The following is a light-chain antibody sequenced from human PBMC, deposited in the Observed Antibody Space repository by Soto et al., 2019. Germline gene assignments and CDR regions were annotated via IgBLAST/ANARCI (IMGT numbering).Light chain of an antibody. J-gene: IGKJ3*01. CDR3: QQYVRSPQT. CDR2: GAS. Sequence: EIELTLSPGTLTLSPGASATPSSRASPSVSSYLARYQHKPGLAPGLLIYGASSRATGTTDSFSGSWSGTDFTLTISRLEREDVASYYCQQYVRSPQTFGPGAKVDIK. V-gene: IGKV3-20*01. CDR1: PSVSSY.